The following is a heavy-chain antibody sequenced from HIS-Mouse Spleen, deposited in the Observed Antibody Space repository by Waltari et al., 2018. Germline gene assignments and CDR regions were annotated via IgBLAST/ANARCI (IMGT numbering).Heavy chain of an antibody. J-gene: IGHJ2*01. CDR1: GGSISSSLYH. CDR2: IYYSGST. D-gene: IGHD6-13*01. CDR3: AREIPYSSSWYDWYFDL. V-gene: IGHV4-39*07. Sequence: QLQLQESGPGLVTPSETLSIPCPVSGGSISSSLYHWCWIRQPPGKGLEWIGSIYYSGSTYYNPSLKSRVTISVDTSKNQFSLKLSSVTAADTAVYYCAREIPYSSSWYDWYFDLWGRGTLVTVSS.